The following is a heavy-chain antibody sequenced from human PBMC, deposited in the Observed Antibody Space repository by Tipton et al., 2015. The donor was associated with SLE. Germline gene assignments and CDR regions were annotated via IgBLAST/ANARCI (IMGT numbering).Heavy chain of an antibody. CDR1: GYSISSGSYY. Sequence: TLSLTCTVSGYSISSGSYYWSWIRQPAGKGLEWIGRIYTSGSTNYNPSLKSRVTISVDTSKNQFSLKLNSVTAADTAVYYCARRFDYWGQGTLVTVSS. J-gene: IGHJ4*02. V-gene: IGHV4-61*02. CDR3: ARRFDY. CDR2: IYTSGST.